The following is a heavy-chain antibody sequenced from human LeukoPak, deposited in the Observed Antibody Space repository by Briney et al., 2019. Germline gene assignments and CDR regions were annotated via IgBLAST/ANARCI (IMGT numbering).Heavy chain of an antibody. CDR2: IIPIFGTA. CDR3: ARDGESDYYYGMDV. D-gene: IGHD2/OR15-2a*01. J-gene: IGHJ6*02. V-gene: IGHV1-69*13. Sequence: ASVKVSCKASGGTFSSYAISWVRQAPGQGLEWMGGIIPIFGTANYAQKFQGRVTITADESTSTAYMELSSLRSEDTAVYYCARDGESDYYYGMDVWGQGTTVTVSS. CDR1: GGTFSSYA.